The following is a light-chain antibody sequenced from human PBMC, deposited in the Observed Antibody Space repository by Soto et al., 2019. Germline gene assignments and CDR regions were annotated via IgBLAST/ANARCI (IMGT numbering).Light chain of an antibody. V-gene: IGKV3-15*01. CDR3: HQYNNWPPST. J-gene: IGKJ5*01. CDR1: QSVSSSY. CDR2: GAS. Sequence: EIVLTQSPGTLSLSPGERATLSCRASQSVSSSYLAWYQQKPGQAPRLLIYGASSRETGISDRFSGGGSGTEFVLTISDLQSEDFGVYYCHQYNNWPPSTFGQGTRLEIK.